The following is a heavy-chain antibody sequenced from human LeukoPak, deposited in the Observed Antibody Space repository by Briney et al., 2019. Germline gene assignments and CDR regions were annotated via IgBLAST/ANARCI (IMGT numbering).Heavy chain of an antibody. J-gene: IGHJ4*02. CDR2: INHSGST. D-gene: IGHD3-9*01. Sequence: SETLSLTCAVYGGSFSGYYWSWIRQPPGKGLEWIGEINHSGSTNYNPSLTSRVTISVDTSKNQFSLTLSSVTAADTAVYYCARVAGLLRYFDWLSYFDYWGQGTLVTVSS. V-gene: IGHV4-34*01. CDR1: GGSFSGYY. CDR3: ARVAGLLRYFDWLSYFDY.